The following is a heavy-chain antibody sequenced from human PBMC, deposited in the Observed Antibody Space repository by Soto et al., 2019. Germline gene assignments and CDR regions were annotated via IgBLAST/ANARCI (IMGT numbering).Heavy chain of an antibody. CDR3: ARAHCGGDCYPYYYGMDV. CDR1: GGTFSSYA. CDR2: IIPIFGTA. J-gene: IGHJ6*02. V-gene: IGHV1-69*05. D-gene: IGHD2-21*02. Sequence: QVQLVQSGAEVKKPGSSVKVSCKASGGTFSSYAISWVRQAPGQGLEWMGGIIPIFGTANYAQKFQGRVPIDTDESTSTAYMELSSLRSEDTAVYYCARAHCGGDCYPYYYGMDVWGQGTTVTVSS.